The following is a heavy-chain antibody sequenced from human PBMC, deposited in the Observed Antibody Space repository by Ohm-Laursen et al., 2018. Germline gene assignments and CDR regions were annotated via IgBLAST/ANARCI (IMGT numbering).Heavy chain of an antibody. Sequence: ASVKVSCKASGYTFTSYDIHWVRQASGQGLEWMGWMNPKNDDTGYAHKFQGRVTMSRNTSISTAYMELSSLRSEDTAVYYCARRSGRARPVVDFDYWGQGTLVTVSS. CDR2: MNPKNDDT. D-gene: IGHD2-15*01. CDR1: GYTFTSYD. J-gene: IGHJ4*02. V-gene: IGHV1-8*01. CDR3: ARRSGRARPVVDFDY.